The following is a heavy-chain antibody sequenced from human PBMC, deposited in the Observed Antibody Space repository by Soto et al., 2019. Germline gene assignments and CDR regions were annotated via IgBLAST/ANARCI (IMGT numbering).Heavy chain of an antibody. CDR1: GYTFTSYD. D-gene: IGHD1-26*01. CDR2: MQPSSGRT. Sequence: ASVKVSCKASGYTFTSYDINWVRQATGQGLEWMGWMQPSSGRTGYAQKFQGRVTMTRDTSINTAYMELSSLISDDTAFYYCARGVTAGVDYWGQGTLVTVSS. V-gene: IGHV1-8*01. J-gene: IGHJ4*02. CDR3: ARGVTAGVDY.